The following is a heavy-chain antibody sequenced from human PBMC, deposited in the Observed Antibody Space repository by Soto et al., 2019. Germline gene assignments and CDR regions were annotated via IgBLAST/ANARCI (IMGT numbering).Heavy chain of an antibody. J-gene: IGHJ4*02. V-gene: IGHV3-30*18. CDR2: ISYDGSNK. Sequence: ESGGGVVQPGRSLRLSCAASGFTFSSYGMHWVRQAPGKGLEWVAVISYDGSNKYYADSVKGRFTISRDNSKNTLYLQMNSLRAEDTAVYYCAKDRRIAVAGIDYWGQGTLVTVSS. D-gene: IGHD6-19*01. CDR3: AKDRRIAVAGIDY. CDR1: GFTFSSYG.